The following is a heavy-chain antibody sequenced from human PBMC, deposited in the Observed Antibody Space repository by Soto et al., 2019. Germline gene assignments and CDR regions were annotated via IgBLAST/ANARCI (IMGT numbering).Heavy chain of an antibody. Sequence: EVQLLASGGGLVQPWGSLRLSCAASGFTFNSYAMSCVRQAPGKGLEWVSITSGGGGTTYYADSVKGRFAISRDNSKNTRYLEMNSLRAEDTAVYFCAKRYHNTTSCFDYCGEGTLVTVSS. CDR1: GFTFNSYA. CDR2: TSGGGGTT. J-gene: IGHJ4*02. V-gene: IGHV3-23*01. D-gene: IGHD2-2*01. CDR3: AKRYHNTTSCFDY.